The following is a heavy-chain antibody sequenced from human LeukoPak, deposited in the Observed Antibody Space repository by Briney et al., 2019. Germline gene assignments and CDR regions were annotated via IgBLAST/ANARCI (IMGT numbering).Heavy chain of an antibody. D-gene: IGHD6-6*01. V-gene: IGHV3-23*01. CDR1: GFTFASFP. CDR2: ISGSGGST. J-gene: IGHJ4*01. Sequence: GGSLRLSCAVSGFTFASFPLSWVGQAQGRGLEWVQAISGSGGSTYYADSVKGRFTISRDNSKNTLYLQMNSLRAEDTAVYYCAKDRFVGSSSPFDYWGQEPWSPSPQ. CDR3: AKDRFVGSSSPFDY.